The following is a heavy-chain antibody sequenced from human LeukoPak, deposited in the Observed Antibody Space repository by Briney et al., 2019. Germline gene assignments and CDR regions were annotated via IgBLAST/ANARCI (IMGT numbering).Heavy chain of an antibody. J-gene: IGHJ3*02. D-gene: IGHD1-1*01. V-gene: IGHV3-48*04. CDR3: ARDYLVGGTDAFDI. Sequence: LPGGSLRLSCAASGFTISSSWMHWVRHAPGKGLEWVSYIGGGGSTIYYADSVKGRFTISRDNAKNSLYLQMNRLRGEDTGVYYCARDYLVGGTDAFDIWGQGTMVTVSS. CDR2: IGGGGSTI. CDR1: GFTISSSW.